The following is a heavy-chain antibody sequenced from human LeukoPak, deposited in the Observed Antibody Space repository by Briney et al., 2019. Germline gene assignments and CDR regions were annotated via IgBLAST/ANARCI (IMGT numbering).Heavy chain of an antibody. V-gene: IGHV3-7*01. D-gene: IGHD3-9*01. J-gene: IGHJ4*02. CDR3: ARDPLRYLRVGHYDY. CDR2: IKQDGSEK. CDR1: GFTFSSYW. Sequence: GGSLRLSCAASGFTFSSYWMSWVRQAPGKGLEWVANIKQDGSEKYYVDSVEGRFTISRDNAKNSLYLQMNSLRAEDTALYYCARDPLRYLRVGHYDYWGQGTLVAVSS.